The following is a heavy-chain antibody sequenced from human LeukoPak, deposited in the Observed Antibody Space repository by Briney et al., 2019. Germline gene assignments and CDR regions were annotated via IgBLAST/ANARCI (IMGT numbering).Heavy chain of an antibody. CDR2: IYYSGST. Sequence: SETLSLTCTVSGGSLSSGDYYWSWLRQPPGKGLEWIGYIYYSGSTYYNPSLKSRVIISVDTSKNQFSLKLSSVTAADTAVYYCASTIPPVITGTTRFDPWGQGTLVTVSS. V-gene: IGHV4-30-4*01. D-gene: IGHD1-20*01. J-gene: IGHJ5*02. CDR3: ASTIPPVITGTTRFDP. CDR1: GGSLSSGDYY.